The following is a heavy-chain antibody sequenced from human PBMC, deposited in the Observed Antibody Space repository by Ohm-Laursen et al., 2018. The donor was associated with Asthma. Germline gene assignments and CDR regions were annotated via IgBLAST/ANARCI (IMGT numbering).Heavy chain of an antibody. Sequence: SQTLSLTCTVSGGSISSGGYYWSWIRQPPGKGLDWIGIISYEGRTYYNPSLRSRLTMSVDTSKTLVSLKLSSVTAADTAMYYCAFCSGGTCYSGVFDFWGQGTMVTVSS. D-gene: IGHD2-15*01. CDR2: ISYEGRT. CDR1: GGSISSGGYY. J-gene: IGHJ3*01. CDR3: AFCSGGTCYSGVFDF. V-gene: IGHV4-39*01.